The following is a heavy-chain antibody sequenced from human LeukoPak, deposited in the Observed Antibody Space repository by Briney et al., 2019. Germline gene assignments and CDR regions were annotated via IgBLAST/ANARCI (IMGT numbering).Heavy chain of an antibody. Sequence: ASVKVSCKASGYTFTSYDINWVRQATGQGLEWMGWMNPNSGNTGYAQKFQGRVTMTRNTSTSTAYMELSSLRSEDTAVYYCARDRGMGEKYSGSRYTGDYWGQGTLVTVSS. CDR3: ARDRGMGEKYSGSRYTGDY. V-gene: IGHV1-8*01. J-gene: IGHJ4*02. CDR2: MNPNSGNT. D-gene: IGHD5-12*01. CDR1: GYTFTSYD.